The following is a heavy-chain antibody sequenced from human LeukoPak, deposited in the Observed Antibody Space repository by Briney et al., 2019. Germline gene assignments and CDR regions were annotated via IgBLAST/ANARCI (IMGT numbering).Heavy chain of an antibody. V-gene: IGHV4-39*01. Sequence: SETLSLTCSVSGGSISGRSHYWGWIRQPPGNDLQWIASTSSTGSAFHNPSLKSRLTISVDTSKNQFALNLTSVTAADTAIYYCARHASHGNTWPIDIWGQGTLVPVSS. J-gene: IGHJ4*02. D-gene: IGHD5-24*01. CDR3: ARHASHGNTWPIDI. CDR2: TSSTGSA. CDR1: GGSISGRSHY.